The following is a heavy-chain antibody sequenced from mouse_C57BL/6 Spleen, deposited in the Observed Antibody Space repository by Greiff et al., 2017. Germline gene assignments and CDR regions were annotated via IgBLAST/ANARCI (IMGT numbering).Heavy chain of an antibody. V-gene: IGHV1-69*01. J-gene: IGHJ2*01. CDR3: ARGSSYSFDY. CDR1: GYTFTSYW. D-gene: IGHD1-1*01. CDR2: IDTSDSYT. Sequence: QVQLQQPGAELVKPGASVKLSCKASGYTFTSYWMHWVKQRPGQGLEWIGEIDTSDSYTNYNQKFKGKSTLPVDKSSSTAYMQLSSLTSEDSAVXYCARGSSYSFDYWGQGTTLTVSS.